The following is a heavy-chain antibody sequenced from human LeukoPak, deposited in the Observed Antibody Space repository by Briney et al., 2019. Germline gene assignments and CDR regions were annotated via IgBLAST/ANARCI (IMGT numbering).Heavy chain of an antibody. J-gene: IGHJ4*02. D-gene: IGHD6-19*01. CDR3: ARWSGSGWPRGGLAY. CDR2: INHSGST. CDR1: GFTVSSNY. Sequence: PGGSLRLSCAASGFTVSSNYMSWVRQAPGKGLEWIGEINHSGSTNYNPSLKSRVTISVDTSKNQFSLKLSSVTAADTAVYYCARWSGSGWPRGGLAYWGQGTLVTVSS. V-gene: IGHV4-34*01.